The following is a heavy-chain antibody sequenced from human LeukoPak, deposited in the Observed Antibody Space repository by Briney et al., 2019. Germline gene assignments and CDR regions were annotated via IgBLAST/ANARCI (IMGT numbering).Heavy chain of an antibody. CDR2: ISGDGAST. J-gene: IGHJ4*02. CDR3: AKGWQLWYYFDY. V-gene: IGHV3-43*02. CDR1: GFTFDDYA. Sequence: GGSLRLSCAASGFTFDDYAMHWVRQAPGKGPEWVSLISGDGASTYYADSVKGRFTISRDNSKNSLYLQMNSLRTEGTALYYCAKGWQLWYYFDYWGQGTLVTVSS. D-gene: IGHD5-18*01.